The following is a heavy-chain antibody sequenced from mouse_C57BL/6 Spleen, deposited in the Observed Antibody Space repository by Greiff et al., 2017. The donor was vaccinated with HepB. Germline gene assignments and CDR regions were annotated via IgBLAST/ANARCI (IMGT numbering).Heavy chain of an antibody. Sequence: VQLQQSGPELVKPGASVKISCKASGYSFTGYYMNWVKQSPEKSLEWIGEINPSTGGTTYNQKFKAKATLTVDKSSSTAYMQLKSLTSEDSAVYYCARYGGSFAYWGQGTLVTVSA. CDR3: ARYGGSFAY. CDR1: GYSFTGYY. V-gene: IGHV1-42*01. D-gene: IGHD1-1*01. J-gene: IGHJ3*01. CDR2: INPSTGGT.